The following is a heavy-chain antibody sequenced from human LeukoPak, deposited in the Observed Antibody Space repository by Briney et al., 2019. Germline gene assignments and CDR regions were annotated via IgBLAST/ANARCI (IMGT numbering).Heavy chain of an antibody. V-gene: IGHV3-74*01. CDR3: ARGAYRYYYMDL. J-gene: IGHJ6*03. Sequence: GGSLRLSCAVSGSRFSSYAMSWVRQAPGKGLEWVSRIKSDGSNYYADSVKGRFTISRDNAKNTLYLEMNSLRAEDTAMYYCARGAYRYYYMDLWGKGTTVTVSS. CDR2: IKSDGSN. CDR1: GSRFSSYA. D-gene: IGHD4/OR15-4a*01.